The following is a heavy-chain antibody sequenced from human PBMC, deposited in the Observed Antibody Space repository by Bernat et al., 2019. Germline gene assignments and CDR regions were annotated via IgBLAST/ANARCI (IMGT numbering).Heavy chain of an antibody. J-gene: IGHJ4*02. CDR2: ISYDGSNR. V-gene: IGHV3-30*18. CDR3: AKDSVTTVLTYYFDY. CDR1: GFTFSSYG. D-gene: IGHD4-17*01. Sequence: QVQLVESGGGVVQPGRSLRLSCAASGFTFSSYGMHWVRQAPGKGLEWVAVISYDGSNRYYADSVKGRFTISRDNSKNTLYLQMNSLRAEDTALYYCAKDSVTTVLTYYFDYWGQGTLVTVSS.